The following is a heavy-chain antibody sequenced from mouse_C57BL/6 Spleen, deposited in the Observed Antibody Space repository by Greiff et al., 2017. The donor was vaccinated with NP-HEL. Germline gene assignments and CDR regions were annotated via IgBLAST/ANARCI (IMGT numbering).Heavy chain of an antibody. J-gene: IGHJ3*01. D-gene: IGHD2-1*01. V-gene: IGHV1-15*01. CDR3: TRKEYGNYEAWFAY. CDR2: IDPETGGT. CDR1: GYTFTDYE. Sequence: QVQLQQSGAELVRPGASVTLSCKASGYTFTDYEMHWVKQTPVHGLEWIGAIDPETGGTAYNQKFKGKAILTADKSSSTAYMELRSLTSEDSAVYYCTRKEYGNYEAWFAYWGQGTLVTVSA.